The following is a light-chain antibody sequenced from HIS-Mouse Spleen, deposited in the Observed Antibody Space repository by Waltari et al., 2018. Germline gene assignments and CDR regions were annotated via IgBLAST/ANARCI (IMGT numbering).Light chain of an antibody. CDR3: SSYTSSSTWV. J-gene: IGLJ3*02. CDR2: EGS. V-gene: IGLV2-14*02. Sequence: QSALTQPASVSGSPGQSITISCTGTSSDVGSYNLVSWYQQHPGKAPKLMIYEGSKRPSGVSNRFSGSKSGNTASRTISGLQAEDEADYYCSSYTSSSTWVFGGGTKLTVL. CDR1: SSDVGSYNL.